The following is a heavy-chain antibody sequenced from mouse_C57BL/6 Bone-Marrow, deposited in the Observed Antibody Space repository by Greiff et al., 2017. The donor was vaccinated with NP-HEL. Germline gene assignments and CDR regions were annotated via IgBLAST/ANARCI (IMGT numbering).Heavy chain of an antibody. J-gene: IGHJ4*01. V-gene: IGHV1-22*01. CDR1: GYTFTDYN. D-gene: IGHD1-1*01. CDR2: INPNNGGT. Sequence: VQLKESGPELVKPGASVKMSCKASGYTFTDYNMHWVKQSHGKSLEWIGYINPNNGGTSYNQKFKGKATLTVNKSSSTAYMELRSLTSEDSAVYYCARGGSYDYAMDYWGQGTSVTVSS. CDR3: ARGGSYDYAMDY.